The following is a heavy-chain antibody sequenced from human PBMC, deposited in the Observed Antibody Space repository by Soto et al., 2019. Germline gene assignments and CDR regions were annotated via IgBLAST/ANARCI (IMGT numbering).Heavy chain of an antibody. CDR3: ARGGFGDRRYFQH. CDR1: GGSFSGYY. Sequence: QVQLQQWGAGLLKPSETLSPTCAVYGGSFSGYYWSWIRQPPGKRLEWIGEINHSGSTNYNPSLKSRDTISVDTAKNEFSLKLSSVTAADTAVYYCARGGFGDRRYFQHWGQGTLVTVSS. V-gene: IGHV4-34*01. CDR2: INHSGST. J-gene: IGHJ1*01. D-gene: IGHD2-21*01.